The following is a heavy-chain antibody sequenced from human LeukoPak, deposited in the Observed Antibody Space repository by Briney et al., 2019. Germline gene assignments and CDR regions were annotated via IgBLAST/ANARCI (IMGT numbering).Heavy chain of an antibody. V-gene: IGHV4-4*07. CDR1: GGSVSSYY. D-gene: IGHD4-17*01. J-gene: IGHJ5*02. CDR2: IYTSGST. CDR3: ARERIYGNWFDP. Sequence: PSETLSLTCTVSGGSVSSYYWSWIRQPAGKGLEWIGRIYTSGSTNYNPSPKSRVTMSVDTSKNQFSLKLSSVTAADTAVYYCARERIYGNWFDPWGQGTLVTVSS.